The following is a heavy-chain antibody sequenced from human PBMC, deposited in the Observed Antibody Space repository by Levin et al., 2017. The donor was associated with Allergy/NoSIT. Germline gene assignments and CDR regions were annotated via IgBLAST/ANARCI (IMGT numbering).Heavy chain of an antibody. CDR1: GGSISNNY. CDR2: TPYSGST. Sequence: SETLSLTCTVSGGSISNNYWSWIRQPPGKGLEWIGYTPYSGSTNYNPSLKSRVTISLDTSKNQFSLRLPSVTAVDTAVYFCARHLQGSCSGGSCYAYWYFDLWGRGTLVTVSS. CDR3: ARHLQGSCSGGSCYAYWYFDL. D-gene: IGHD2-15*01. J-gene: IGHJ2*01. V-gene: IGHV4-59*08.